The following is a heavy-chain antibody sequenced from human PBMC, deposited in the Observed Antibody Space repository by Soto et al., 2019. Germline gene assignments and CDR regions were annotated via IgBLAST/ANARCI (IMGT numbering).Heavy chain of an antibody. CDR2: ISYDGSNK. V-gene: IGHV3-30*18. CDR3: AKSVGMHYYYYGMDV. J-gene: IGHJ6*02. Sequence: GGSLRLSWAAYGFTFSSCVMHWVRQAPGKGLEWVAVISYDGSNKYYADSVKGRFTISRDNSKNTLYLQMNSLRAEDTAVYYCAKSVGMHYYYYGMDVWGQGTTVTVSS. D-gene: IGHD2-8*01. CDR1: GFTFSSCV.